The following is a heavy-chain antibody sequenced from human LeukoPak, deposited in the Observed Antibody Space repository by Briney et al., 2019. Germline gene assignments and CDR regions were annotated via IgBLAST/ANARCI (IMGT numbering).Heavy chain of an antibody. CDR2: INPNSGGT. J-gene: IGHJ3*02. V-gene: IGHV1-2*02. CDR1: GYTFTGYY. CDR3: ARDYCSGGSCYLGAFDI. Sequence: ASVKVSCKASGYTFTGYYMHWVRQAPGQGLEWMGWINPNSGGTNYAQKFQGRVTMTRDTSISTAYVEPRRLRCDDTAVYYCARDYCSGGSCYLGAFDIWGQGTMVTVSS. D-gene: IGHD2-15*01.